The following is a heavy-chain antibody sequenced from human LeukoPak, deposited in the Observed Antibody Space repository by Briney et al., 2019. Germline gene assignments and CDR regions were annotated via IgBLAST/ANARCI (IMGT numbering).Heavy chain of an antibody. D-gene: IGHD6-19*01. CDR2: IRGSGTST. V-gene: IGHV3-23*01. J-gene: IGHJ4*02. Sequence: PGGSLRLSCAASGFTFTNFAVNWVRQAPGGGLEWVSGIRGSGTSTYYADSVKGRFTISIDNSKNTLSLQMNSLRAEDTAVYYCAKDRAVAGTHSFDDWGQGTLVTVSS. CDR1: GFTFTNFA. CDR3: AKDRAVAGTHSFDD.